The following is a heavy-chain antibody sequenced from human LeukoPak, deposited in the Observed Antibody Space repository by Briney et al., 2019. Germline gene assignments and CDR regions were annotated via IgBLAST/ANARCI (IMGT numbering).Heavy chain of an antibody. V-gene: IGHV5-51*01. Sequence: GESLKISCKGSGYSFTSYWIGWVRQMPGKGLEWMGIIYPGDSDTRYSPSFQGQVTISADKSISTAYLQWSSLKASDTGMYYCARQREYSSSSSDAFDIWGQGTMVTVSS. D-gene: IGHD6-6*01. J-gene: IGHJ3*02. CDR3: ARQREYSSSSSDAFDI. CDR2: IYPGDSDT. CDR1: GYSFTSYW.